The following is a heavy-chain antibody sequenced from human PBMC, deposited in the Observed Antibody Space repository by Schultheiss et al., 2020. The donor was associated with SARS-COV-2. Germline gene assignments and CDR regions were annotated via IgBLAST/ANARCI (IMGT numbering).Heavy chain of an antibody. J-gene: IGHJ2*01. Sequence: GESLKISCKGSGYSFTSYWIGWVRQMPGKGLEWMGIIYPGDSDTRYSPPFQGQVTISADKSISTAYLQWSSLKASDTAMYYCARRKYCGGDCYSWYFDLWGRGTLVTVSS. CDR3: ARRKYCGGDCYSWYFDL. D-gene: IGHD2-21*02. CDR1: GYSFTSYW. CDR2: IYPGDSDT. V-gene: IGHV5-51*01.